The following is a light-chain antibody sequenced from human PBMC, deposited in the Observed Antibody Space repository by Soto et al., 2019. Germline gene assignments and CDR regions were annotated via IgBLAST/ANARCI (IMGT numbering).Light chain of an antibody. Sequence: DIQVTQSPSSLSASVGDRVTITCRASQSIGTYLNWYHQKPGKAPQLLIYGASTLQSGVPSRFSGSGSGTHFTLTINSLQPEDFGTFSCQQSYSTPTFGHGTKVDIK. CDR2: GAS. J-gene: IGKJ1*01. V-gene: IGKV1-39*01. CDR1: QSIGTY. CDR3: QQSYSTPT.